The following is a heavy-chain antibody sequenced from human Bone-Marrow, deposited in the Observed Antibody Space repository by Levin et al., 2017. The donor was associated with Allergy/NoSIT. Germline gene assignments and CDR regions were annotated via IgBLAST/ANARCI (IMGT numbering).Heavy chain of an antibody. CDR1: GFTFRSYG. CDR3: ARANDFGDYDPDSFDI. D-gene: IGHD4-17*01. Sequence: GGSLRLSCAASGFTFRSYGMHWVRQAPGKGLEWVAVIWDDGTNKYYADSVKGRFTISRDNSKSTLYLQMSSLRAEDTAVYFCARANDFGDYDPDSFDIWGQGTLVTVSS. J-gene: IGHJ3*02. V-gene: IGHV3-33*01. CDR2: IWDDGTNK.